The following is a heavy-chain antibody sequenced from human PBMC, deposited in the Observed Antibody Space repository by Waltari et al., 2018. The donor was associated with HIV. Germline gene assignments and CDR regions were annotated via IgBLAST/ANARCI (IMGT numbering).Heavy chain of an antibody. CDR1: GLTLSNAW. J-gene: IGHJ4*02. Sequence: EVQLVESGGGLVKPGGSLRLSCAASGLTLSNAWLSWVRPAPGKGLEWVGRIKSKTDGGTEDYAAPVKGRFTISRDDSKNILYLQMNSLKTEDTAVYYCYGFVWGQGTLVTVSS. V-gene: IGHV3-15*01. CDR2: IKSKTDGGTE. CDR3: YGFV. D-gene: IGHD3-10*01.